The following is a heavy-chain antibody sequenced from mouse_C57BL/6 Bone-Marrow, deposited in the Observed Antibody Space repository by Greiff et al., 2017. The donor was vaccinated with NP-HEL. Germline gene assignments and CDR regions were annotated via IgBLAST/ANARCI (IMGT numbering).Heavy chain of an antibody. Sequence: QVQLQQSGAELARPGASVKLSCKASGYTFTSYGISWVKQRTGQGLEWIGEIYPRSGNTYYNEKFKGKATLTADKSSSTAYMEIRSLTSEDSAVYFCARRAVYYGSRSSYWGQGTLVTVSA. J-gene: IGHJ3*01. CDR1: GYTFTSYG. CDR3: ARRAVYYGSRSSY. CDR2: IYPRSGNT. V-gene: IGHV1-81*01. D-gene: IGHD1-1*01.